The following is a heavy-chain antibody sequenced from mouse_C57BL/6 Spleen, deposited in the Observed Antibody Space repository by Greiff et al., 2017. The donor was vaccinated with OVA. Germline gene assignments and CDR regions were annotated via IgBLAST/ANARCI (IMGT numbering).Heavy chain of an antibody. CDR3: AREDYGSLAY. CDR2: IYPSDSET. CDR1: GYTFTSYW. D-gene: IGHD1-1*01. Sequence: QVQLQQPGAELVRPGSSVTLSCKASGYTFTSYWMDWVKQRPGQGLEWIGNIYPSDSETHYNQKFKDKATLTVDKSSSTAYMQLSSLTSEDSAVYYCAREDYGSLAYWGQGTLVTVSA. V-gene: IGHV1-61*01. J-gene: IGHJ3*01.